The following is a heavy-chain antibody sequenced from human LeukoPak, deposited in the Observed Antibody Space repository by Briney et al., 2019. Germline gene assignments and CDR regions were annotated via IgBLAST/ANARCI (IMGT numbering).Heavy chain of an antibody. V-gene: IGHV3-48*01. J-gene: IGHJ3*02. Sequence: GGSLRLSCAASGFTFSSYSMNWVRQAPGKGLEWVSYISSSSTIYYADSVKGRFTISRDNAKNSLYLQMNSLRAEDTAVYYCARDPDAFDIWGQGTMVTVSS. CDR1: GFTFSSYS. CDR3: ARDPDAFDI. CDR2: ISSSSTI.